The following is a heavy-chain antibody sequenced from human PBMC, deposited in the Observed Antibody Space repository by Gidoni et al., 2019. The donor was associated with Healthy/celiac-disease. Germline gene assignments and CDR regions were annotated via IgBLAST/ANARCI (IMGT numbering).Heavy chain of an antibody. CDR1: VRPISSGGYY. D-gene: IGHD3-10*01. J-gene: IGHJ3*02. CDR2: IYYSGST. V-gene: IGHV4-31*03. Sequence: QVQLQESGPGLVKPSQTLSLTCTVAVRPISSGGYYWSWIRQHPGKGLEWIGYIYYSGSTYYNPSLKSRVTISVDTSKNQFSLKLSSVTAADTAVYYCARDPLRGDAFDIWGQGKMVTVSS. CDR3: ARDPLRGDAFDI.